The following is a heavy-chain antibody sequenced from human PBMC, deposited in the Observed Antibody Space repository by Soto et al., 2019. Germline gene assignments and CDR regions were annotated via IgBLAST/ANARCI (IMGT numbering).Heavy chain of an antibody. D-gene: IGHD3-22*01. CDR1: GGSISSYY. V-gene: IGHV4-59*08. CDR2: IYYSGST. CDR3: ARHVLTFYYDIRGYETPHFFDF. Sequence: SETLSLTCTVSGGSISSYYWSWIRQPPGKGLEWIGYIYYSGSTNYNPSLKSRVTISVDTSKNQFSLKLSSVTAADTAVYYCARHVLTFYYDIRGYETPHFFDFWGRRTLVTVSS. J-gene: IGHJ4*02.